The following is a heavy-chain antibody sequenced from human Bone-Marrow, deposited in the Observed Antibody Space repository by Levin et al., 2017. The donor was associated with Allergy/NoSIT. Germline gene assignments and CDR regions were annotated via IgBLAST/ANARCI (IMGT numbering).Heavy chain of an antibody. D-gene: IGHD2-15*01. CDR1: GYIFMSFW. Sequence: KVSCQGSGYIFMSFWIAWVRQMPGKGLEWMGIIYPIDSDTIYNPSFEGQVTISADRSSNTAYLQWASLEASDTAMYYCARRYCSGSSCYLDYWGHGTLVNVSS. CDR2: IYPIDSDT. V-gene: IGHV5-51*01. CDR3: ARRYCSGSSCYLDY. J-gene: IGHJ4*01.